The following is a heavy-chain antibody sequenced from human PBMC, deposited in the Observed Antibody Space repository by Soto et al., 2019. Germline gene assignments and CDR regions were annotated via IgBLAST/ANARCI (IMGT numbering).Heavy chain of an antibody. CDR1: GYSFTIYW. Sequence: GESLKISCNGSGYSFTIYWISWVRRMPGKGLEWMGRIDPSDSYTNYSPSFQGHVTISADKSISTAYLQWSSLKASDTAMYYCARGIQFYYYGMDVWGQGTTVTVSS. V-gene: IGHV5-10-1*01. J-gene: IGHJ6*02. CDR2: IDPSDSYT. D-gene: IGHD5-18*01. CDR3: ARGIQFYYYGMDV.